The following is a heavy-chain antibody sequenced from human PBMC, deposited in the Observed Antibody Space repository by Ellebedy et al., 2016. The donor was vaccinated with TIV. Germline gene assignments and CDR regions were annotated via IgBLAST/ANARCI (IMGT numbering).Heavy chain of an antibody. V-gene: IGHV3-7*01. CDR2: IKEDGSYK. D-gene: IGHD2-8*01. CDR3: ARVEGVYVNYRFDY. CDR1: GFTFSDYS. Sequence: GESLKISCAASGFTFSDYSMSWIRQAPGKGLEWVGNIKEDGSYKYYVDSVKGRFTISRDNAKNSLYLQMNSLRAEDTAVYYCARVEGVYVNYRFDYWGRGTLVTVSS. J-gene: IGHJ4*02.